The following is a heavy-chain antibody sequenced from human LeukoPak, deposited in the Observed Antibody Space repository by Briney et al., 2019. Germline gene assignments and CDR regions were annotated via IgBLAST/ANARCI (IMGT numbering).Heavy chain of an antibody. CDR2: ISAGGGAT. CDR1: GFTFSNYA. V-gene: IGHV3-23*01. J-gene: IGHJ4*02. CDR3: AGGYNTSWYYFDY. D-gene: IGHD6-13*01. Sequence: GGSLRLSCAGSGFTFSNYAMTWVRQAPGKGLEWVSAISAGGGATYYADSVKGRFTISRDNSKNTLYLQVSSLRAEDTALYYCAGGYNTSWYYFDYWGQGTLVTVSS.